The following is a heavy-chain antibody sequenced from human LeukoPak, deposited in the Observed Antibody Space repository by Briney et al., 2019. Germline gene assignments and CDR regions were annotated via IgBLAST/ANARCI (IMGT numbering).Heavy chain of an antibody. J-gene: IGHJ6*03. CDR2: PLYDGNTK. CDR3: ARDHRPEIQYYYMDV. CDR1: GFSLSNYG. D-gene: IGHD1-14*01. Sequence: GGSLRLSCTASGFSLSNYGMHWVRQAPGKGLEWVAAPLYDGNTKHYADSVKGRFTISRDISKNTFYLQMNSLTAEDTAVYYCARDHRPEIQYYYMDVWGKGTTVAVSS. V-gene: IGHV3-33*01.